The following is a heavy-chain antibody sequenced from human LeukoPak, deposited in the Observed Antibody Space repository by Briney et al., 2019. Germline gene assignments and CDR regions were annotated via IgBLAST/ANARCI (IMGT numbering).Heavy chain of an antibody. CDR2: IRAYNGNT. CDR3: ESSKPAEASSSWNGEALVNWFDP. D-gene: IGHD6-13*01. Sequence: ASVKVSRKASGYTFTSYGISWVRQAPGQGLEWMGWIRAYNGNTNYAQKLQGRVTMTTDTSTSTAYMELRSLRSDDTAVYYCESSKPAEASSSWNGEALVNWFDPWGQGTLVTVSS. V-gene: IGHV1-18*01. CDR1: GYTFTSYG. J-gene: IGHJ5*02.